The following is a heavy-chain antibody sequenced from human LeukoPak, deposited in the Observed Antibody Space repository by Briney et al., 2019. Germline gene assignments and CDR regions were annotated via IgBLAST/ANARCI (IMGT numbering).Heavy chain of an antibody. Sequence: KPSETLSLTCTVSGGSISSYYWSWIRQPPGKGLEWIGYIYYSGSTNYNPSLKSRVTISVDTSKNQFSLNLSSVTAADTALYYCARGTSVWTSFHYWGQGTLVTVSS. D-gene: IGHD6-19*01. CDR3: ARGTSVWTSFHY. CDR2: IYYSGST. V-gene: IGHV4-59*01. J-gene: IGHJ4*02. CDR1: GGSISSYY.